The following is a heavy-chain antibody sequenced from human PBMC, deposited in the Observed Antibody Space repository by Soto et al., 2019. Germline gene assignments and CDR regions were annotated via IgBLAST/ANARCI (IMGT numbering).Heavy chain of an antibody. CDR2: ISYDGSNK. V-gene: IGHV3-30*18. CDR3: AKDIGSSRPFGLRSPGQYGVGV. Sequence: PGGSLRLSCAASGFTFSSYGMHWVRQAPGKGLEWVAVISYDGSNKYYADSVKGRFTISRDNSKNTLYLQMNSLRAEDTAVYYCAKDIGSSRPFGLRSPGQYGVGVCGQGTTVIVTS. D-gene: IGHD5-12*01. J-gene: IGHJ6*02. CDR1: GFTFSSYG.